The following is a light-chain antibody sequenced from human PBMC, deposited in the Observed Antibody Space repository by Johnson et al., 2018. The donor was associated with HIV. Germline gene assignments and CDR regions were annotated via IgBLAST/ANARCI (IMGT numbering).Light chain of an antibody. CDR3: ATWDDTLNGRYF. J-gene: IGLJ1*01. V-gene: IGLV1-44*01. CDR1: SSNIGSSP. CDR2: RNN. Sequence: QSVLTQPPSVSAAPGQKVTISCSGSSSNIGSSPVNWYQQLPGTAPKLLIYRNNQRPSGVPDRFSGSKSGTSASLAISGRQAEDGAVYYCATWDDTLNGRYFFGTGTKVTVL.